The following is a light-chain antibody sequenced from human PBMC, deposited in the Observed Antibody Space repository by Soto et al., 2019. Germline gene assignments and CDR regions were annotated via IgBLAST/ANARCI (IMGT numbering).Light chain of an antibody. Sequence: IRMNQSPSSLSASTGDRVTITCRASQGISSYLAWYQQKPGKVPVLLIYSASTLKPGIPSRFSGSGTGTDFTLTISSLQPEDFATYYCQKYDSAPRTFGQGTNVDIK. CDR2: SAS. CDR1: QGISSY. V-gene: IGKV1-27*01. CDR3: QKYDSAPRT. J-gene: IGKJ1*01.